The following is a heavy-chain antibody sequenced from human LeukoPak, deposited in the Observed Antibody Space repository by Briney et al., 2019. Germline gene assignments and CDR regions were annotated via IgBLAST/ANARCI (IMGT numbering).Heavy chain of an antibody. J-gene: IGHJ6*02. CDR3: ARVASFGSGSPYGMDV. Sequence: ASVKVSCKASGGTFSSYAISWVRQAPGQGLEWMGRIIPILGIANYAQKFQGRVTITADKSTSTAYMELSSLRSEDTAVYYCARVASFGSGSPYGMDVWGQGTTVTVS. CDR1: GGTFSSYA. D-gene: IGHD3-10*01. V-gene: IGHV1-69*04. CDR2: IIPILGIA.